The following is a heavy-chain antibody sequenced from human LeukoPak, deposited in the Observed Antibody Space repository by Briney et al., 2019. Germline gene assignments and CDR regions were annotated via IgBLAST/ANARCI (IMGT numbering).Heavy chain of an antibody. J-gene: IGHJ4*02. CDR2: ITVDGEDT. CDR3: AGEVGVKHY. CDR1: GFNFRKYG. Sequence: GGSLRLSCDASGFNFRKYGMTWVRQAPGKGLEWVSSITVDGEDTFYADSVKGRFTISRDNAKNSLYLQMNSLRAEDTAVYYCAGEVGVKHYWGQGTLVTVSS. D-gene: IGHD1-26*01. V-gene: IGHV3-21*01.